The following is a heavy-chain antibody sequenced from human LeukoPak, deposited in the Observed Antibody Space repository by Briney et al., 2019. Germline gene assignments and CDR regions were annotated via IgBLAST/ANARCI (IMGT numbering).Heavy chain of an antibody. CDR3: ARDWNNYYGSGSYLTDH. CDR2: ISAYNANT. J-gene: IGHJ4*02. Sequence: ASVKVSCKASGYTFTSYGISWVRQAPGQGLEWMGWISAYNANTNYAQKLQGRVTMTTDTSTSTAYMELRSLRSDDTAVYYGARDWNNYYGSGSYLTDHWGQGTLVTVSS. D-gene: IGHD3-10*01. V-gene: IGHV1-18*01. CDR1: GYTFTSYG.